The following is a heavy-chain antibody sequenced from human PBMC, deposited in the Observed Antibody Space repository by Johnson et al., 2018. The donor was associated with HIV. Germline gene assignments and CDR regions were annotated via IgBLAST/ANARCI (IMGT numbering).Heavy chain of an antibody. CDR2: ISGSGGNT. Sequence: VHLVESGGGLVQPGGSLRLSCTASGFTFSNYAMSWVRQAPGKGLEWVSSISGSGGNTYYADSVQGRFTISRDNSKNTLYLQMNSLGAEDTAVYFCAKDLTYVISAFDIWGQGTMVTVSS. V-gene: IGHV3-23*04. CDR3: AKDLTYVISAFDI. D-gene: IGHD3-10*02. CDR1: GFTFSNYA. J-gene: IGHJ3*02.